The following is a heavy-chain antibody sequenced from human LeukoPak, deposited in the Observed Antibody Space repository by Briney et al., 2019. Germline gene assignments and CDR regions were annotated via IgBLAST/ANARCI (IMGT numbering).Heavy chain of an antibody. V-gene: IGHV3-23*01. CDR2: ISGSGGST. CDR1: RFTFSSYA. D-gene: IGHD3-22*01. CDR3: AKTHYDSSGYYPEEIFDY. Sequence: GGSLRLSCAASRFTFSSYAMSWVRQAPGKGLEWVSSISGSGGSTYYADSVKGRFTISRDNSKNTLYLQMNSLRAEDTAVYYCAKTHYDSSGYYPEEIFDYWGQGTLVTVSS. J-gene: IGHJ4*02.